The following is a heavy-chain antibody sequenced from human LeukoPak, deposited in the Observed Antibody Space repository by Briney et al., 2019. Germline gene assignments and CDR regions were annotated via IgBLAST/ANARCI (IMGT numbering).Heavy chain of an antibody. CDR3: ARAPNPDFFDD. V-gene: IGHV4-59*01. J-gene: IGHJ4*02. Sequence: SEILSLTCTVSSGSIRTSYCSWIRQPPGKGLEWIGYIYYSGSTNYNPSLKSRVTISVDTSRNQFSLKLSSVTAADTAVYYCARAPNPDFFDDWGQGTLVTVSS. CDR2: IYYSGST. D-gene: IGHD2-8*01. CDR1: SGSIRTSY.